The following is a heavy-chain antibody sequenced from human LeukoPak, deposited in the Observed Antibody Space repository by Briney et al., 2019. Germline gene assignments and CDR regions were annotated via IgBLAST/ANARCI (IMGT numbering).Heavy chain of an antibody. J-gene: IGHJ4*02. V-gene: IGHV3-23*01. Sequence: GGALRLSCAASGLTFSSYGMSWVRQAQGKGLEWVSAISGIGGSTYYADCVKGRLTISRDNSKNTLYLQMNSLRAEDTAVYYCAKSVPDPIAMVRGVITYFDYWGQGTLVTVSS. D-gene: IGHD3-10*01. CDR2: ISGIGGST. CDR1: GLTFSSYG. CDR3: AKSVPDPIAMVRGVITYFDY.